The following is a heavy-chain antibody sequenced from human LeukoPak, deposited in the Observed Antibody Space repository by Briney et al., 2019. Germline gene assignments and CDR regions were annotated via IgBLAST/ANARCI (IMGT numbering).Heavy chain of an antibody. CDR1: GFTFSSYW. CDR3: ARSMITFGGAIVNGLVDY. V-gene: IGHV3-7*01. D-gene: IGHD3-16*02. CDR2: IKQDGSEK. Sequence: GGSLRFSCAASGFTFSSYWMSWVRQAPGKGLEWVANIKQDGSEKYYVDSVKGRFTISRDNAKNSLYLQMNSLRAEDTAVYYCARSMITFGGAIVNGLVDYWGQGTLVTVSS. J-gene: IGHJ4*02.